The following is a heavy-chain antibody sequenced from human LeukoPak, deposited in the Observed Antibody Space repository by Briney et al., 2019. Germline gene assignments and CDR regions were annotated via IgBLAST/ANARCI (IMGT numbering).Heavy chain of an antibody. CDR2: ISGSGGST. V-gene: IGHV3-23*01. Sequence: GGSLRLSCAASGFTFSSYAMSWVRQAPGKGLEWVSAISGSGGSTYYADSVKGRFTISRDNSKNTLYLQMNSLRAEDTAVYYCAKDGVGATSRGPSYFDYWGQGTLVPVSS. CDR1: GFTFSSYA. CDR3: AKDGVGATSRGPSYFDY. J-gene: IGHJ4*02. D-gene: IGHD1-26*01.